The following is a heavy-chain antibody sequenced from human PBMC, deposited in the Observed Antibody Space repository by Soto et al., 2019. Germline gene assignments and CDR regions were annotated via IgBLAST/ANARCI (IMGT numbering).Heavy chain of an antibody. CDR3: ARDNDDYVWGSYAFDI. CDR1: GFTFSSYA. J-gene: IGHJ3*02. CDR2: ISYDGSNK. Sequence: SLRLSCAASGFTFSSYAMHWVRQAPGKGLEWVAVISYDGSNKYYADSVKGRFTISRDNSKNTLYLQMNSLRAEDTAVYYCARDNDDYVWGSYAFDIWGQGTMVTVSS. D-gene: IGHD3-16*01. V-gene: IGHV3-30-3*01.